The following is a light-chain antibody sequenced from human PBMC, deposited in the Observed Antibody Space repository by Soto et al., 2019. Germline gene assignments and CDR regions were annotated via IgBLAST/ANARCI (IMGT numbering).Light chain of an antibody. CDR3: AAWDDGLLGQV. CDR1: SSDVGSYDY. J-gene: IGLJ1*01. Sequence: QSALIQPPSVSGSPGQSVTISCTGTSSDVGSYDYVSWYQQHPGTVPKPMIYNVNTRPSGVPDRFSGSKSGNTASMTISGLQAEDEADYYCAAWDDGLLGQVFGTGTKLTVL. CDR2: NVN. V-gene: IGLV2-11*01.